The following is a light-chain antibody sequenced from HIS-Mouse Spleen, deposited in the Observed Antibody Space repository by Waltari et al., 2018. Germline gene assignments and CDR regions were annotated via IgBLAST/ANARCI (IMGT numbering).Light chain of an antibody. CDR3: YSTDSSGNHRV. CDR2: EDS. V-gene: IGLV3-10*01. J-gene: IGLJ2*01. CDR1: ALPKKY. Sequence: SYELTQTPSVSVSPGQKARINRSGEALPKKYAYWYQHKSGQAPVLVIYEDSKRPSGIPERFSGSSSGTMATLTISGAQVEDEADYYCYSTDSSGNHRVFGGGTKLTVL.